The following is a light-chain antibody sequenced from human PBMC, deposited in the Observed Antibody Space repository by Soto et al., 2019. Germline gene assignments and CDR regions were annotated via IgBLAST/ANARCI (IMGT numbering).Light chain of an antibody. CDR1: SSDVGSYNL. J-gene: IGLJ2*01. V-gene: IGLV2-23*03. CDR3: CSYAGSSTFE. CDR2: EGS. Sequence: QLVLTQPASVSGSPGQSITISCTGTSSDVGSYNLVSWYQQHPGKAPKLMIYEGSKRPSGVSNRFSGSKSGNTASLTISGLQAEDEADYYCCSYAGSSTFEFGGGTKVTVL.